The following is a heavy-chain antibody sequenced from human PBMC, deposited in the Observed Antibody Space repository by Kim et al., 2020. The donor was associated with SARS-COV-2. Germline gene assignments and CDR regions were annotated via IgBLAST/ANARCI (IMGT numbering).Heavy chain of an antibody. J-gene: IGHJ4*02. D-gene: IGHD3-22*01. V-gene: IGHV4-31*03. Sequence: SETLSLTCTVSGGSISSGGYYWSWIHQHPGKGLEWIGYIYYSGGTYYNPSLKSRVTISVDTSKNQFSLKLSSVTAADTAVYYCASLRDSSGPFDYWGQGTLVTVSS. CDR1: GGSISSGGYY. CDR2: IYYSGGT. CDR3: ASLRDSSGPFDY.